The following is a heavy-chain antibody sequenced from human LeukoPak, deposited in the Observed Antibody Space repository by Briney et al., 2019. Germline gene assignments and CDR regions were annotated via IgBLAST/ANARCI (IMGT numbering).Heavy chain of an antibody. CDR2: ISYDGSNK. J-gene: IGHJ4*02. D-gene: IGHD5-18*01. Sequence: SGGSLRLSCAASGFTFSSYAMHWVRQAPGKGLEWVAVISYDGSNKYYADSVKGRFTISRDNSKNTLYLQMNSLRAEDTAVYYCARDSGHSYGYGLDYWGQGTLVTVSS. CDR1: GFTFSSYA. CDR3: ARDSGHSYGYGLDY. V-gene: IGHV3-30-3*01.